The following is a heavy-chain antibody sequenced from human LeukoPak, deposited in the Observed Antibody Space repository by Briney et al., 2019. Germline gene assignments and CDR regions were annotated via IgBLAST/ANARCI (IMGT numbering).Heavy chain of an antibody. CDR3: ARGGSYFVY. Sequence: PSETLSLTCTVSGDSISGYSWSWIRQPPGKGLEWIGNIYYSGTTNYDPSLRSRVNMSLDPSKNQFSLRLSSVTAADTAVYYCARGGSYFVYWGQGTLVTVSS. V-gene: IGHV4-59*01. J-gene: IGHJ4*02. D-gene: IGHD1-26*01. CDR2: IYYSGTT. CDR1: GDSISGYS.